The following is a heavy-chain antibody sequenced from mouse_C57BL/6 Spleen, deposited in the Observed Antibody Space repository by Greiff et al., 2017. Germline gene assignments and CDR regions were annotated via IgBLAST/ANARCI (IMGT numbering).Heavy chain of an antibody. CDR2: IDPANGNT. CDR1: GFNIKNTY. J-gene: IGHJ3*01. CDR3: ASPYYDYDVWFAY. Sequence: VQLKQSVAELVRPGASVKLSCTASGFNIKNTYMHWVKQRPEQGLEWIGRIDPANGNTKYAPKFQGKATITADTSSNTAYLQLSSLTSEDTAIYYCASPYYDYDVWFAYWGQGTLVTVSA. V-gene: IGHV14-3*01. D-gene: IGHD2-4*01.